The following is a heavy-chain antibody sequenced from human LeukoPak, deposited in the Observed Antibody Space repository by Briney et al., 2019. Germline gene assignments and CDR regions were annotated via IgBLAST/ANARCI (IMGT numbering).Heavy chain of an antibody. V-gene: IGHV1-69*04. J-gene: IGHJ4*02. Sequence: SVKVSCKASGGTFSSYAISWVRQAPGQGLEWMGRIIPILGIANYAQKFQGRVTITADKSTSTAYMELSSLRSEDTAVYYCARDQSSGWYPSYYFDYWGQGTLVTVSS. CDR1: GGTFSSYA. D-gene: IGHD6-19*01. CDR2: IIPILGIA. CDR3: ARDQSSGWYPSYYFDY.